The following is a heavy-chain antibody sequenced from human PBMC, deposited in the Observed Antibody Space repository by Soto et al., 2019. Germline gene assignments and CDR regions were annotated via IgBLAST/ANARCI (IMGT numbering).Heavy chain of an antibody. CDR3: ASGLGYDFWSGSPRYYFDY. D-gene: IGHD3-3*01. J-gene: IGHJ4*02. CDR1: GGSISSSSYY. V-gene: IGHV4-39*01. CDR2: IYYSGST. Sequence: PSETLSLTCTVSGGSISSSSYYWGWIRQPPGKGLEWIGSIYYSGSTYYNPSLKSRVTISVDTSKNQFSLKLSSVTAADTAVYYCASGLGYDFWSGSPRYYFDYWGQGTLVTVSS.